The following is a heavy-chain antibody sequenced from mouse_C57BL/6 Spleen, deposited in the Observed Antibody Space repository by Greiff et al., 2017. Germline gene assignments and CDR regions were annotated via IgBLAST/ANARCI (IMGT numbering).Heavy chain of an antibody. Sequence: EVQLQQSGPVLVKPGASVKMSCKASGYTFTDYYMNWVKQSPGKSLEWIGVINPYNGGTSYNQKFKGKATLTVDKSSSTAYMELNSLTSEDSAVYYGARLWLLGYYAMDYWGQGTSVTVSS. CDR1: GYTFTDYY. J-gene: IGHJ4*01. CDR3: ARLWLLGYYAMDY. CDR2: INPYNGGT. D-gene: IGHD2-3*01. V-gene: IGHV1-19*01.